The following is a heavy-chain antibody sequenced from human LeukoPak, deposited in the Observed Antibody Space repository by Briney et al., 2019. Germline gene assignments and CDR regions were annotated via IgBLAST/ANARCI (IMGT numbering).Heavy chain of an antibody. Sequence: GSLRLSCAASGFTFSSYWMSWVRQAPGKGLEWVANIQQHGSETYYGDSVKGRFTISRDNAKNSLYLQMNSLRAEDTAVYYCATYSSSNGREFQYWGQGTLVTVSS. V-gene: IGHV3-7*01. CDR3: ATYSSSNGREFQY. D-gene: IGHD2-2*01. CDR2: IQQHGSET. J-gene: IGHJ1*01. CDR1: GFTFSSYW.